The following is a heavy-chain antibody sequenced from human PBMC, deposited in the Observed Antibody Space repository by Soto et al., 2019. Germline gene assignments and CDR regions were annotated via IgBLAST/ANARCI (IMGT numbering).Heavy chain of an antibody. Sequence: SETLSLTCTVAVGSLNSGGYYLSWIRRLPEKGLEWLGHIYNSWSAYYNPSRKSRLSISADTGKTEFSLQLTSVTAADTAVYHCARGYYDTTGYYYGRSWFDPWGQGTLVT. CDR3: ARGYYDTTGYYYGRSWFDP. CDR2: IYNSWSA. V-gene: IGHV4-31*03. CDR1: VGSLNSGGYY. J-gene: IGHJ5*02. D-gene: IGHD3-22*01.